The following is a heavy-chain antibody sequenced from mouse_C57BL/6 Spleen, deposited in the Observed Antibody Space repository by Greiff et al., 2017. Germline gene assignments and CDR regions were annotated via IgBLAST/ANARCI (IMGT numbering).Heavy chain of an antibody. CDR2: ISNGGGST. V-gene: IGHV5-12*01. CDR3: ARVMVTPYAMDY. D-gene: IGHD2-3*01. J-gene: IGHJ4*01. Sequence: EVMLVESGGGLVQPGGSLKLSCAASGFTFSDYYMYWVRQTPEKRLEWVAYISNGGGSTYYPDTVKGRFTISRDNAKNTLYLQMSRLKSEDTAMYYCARVMVTPYAMDYWGQGTSVTGSS. CDR1: GFTFSDYY.